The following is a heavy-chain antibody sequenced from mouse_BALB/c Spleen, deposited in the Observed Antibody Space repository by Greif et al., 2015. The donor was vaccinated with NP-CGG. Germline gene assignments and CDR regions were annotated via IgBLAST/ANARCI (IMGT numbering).Heavy chain of an antibody. J-gene: IGHJ1*01. V-gene: IGHV1-84*02. CDR3: ARSRRITVWYFDV. Sequence: LVESGPELVKPGASVKISCKASGYTFTDYYIHWVKQKPGQGLEWIGWIYPGSGNTKYNEKFKGKATLAVDTSSSTAYMQLSSLTSEDTAVYFCARSRRITVWYFDVWGAGTTVTVSS. CDR1: GYTFTDYY. D-gene: IGHD2-4*01. CDR2: IYPGSGNT.